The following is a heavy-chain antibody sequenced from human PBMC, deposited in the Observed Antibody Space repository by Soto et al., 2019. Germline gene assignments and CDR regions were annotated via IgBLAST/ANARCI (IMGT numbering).Heavy chain of an antibody. D-gene: IGHD6-13*01. CDR3: TRPTGYSSGWYWFDP. CDR2: IRSKAYGGTT. J-gene: IGHJ5*02. Sequence: EVQLVESGGGLVKPGRSLRLSCTASGFTFGDYAMSWFRQAPGKGLEWVGFIRSKAYGGTTEYAASVKGRFTISRDDFNSIAYLQMNSLKTEDTAVYYCTRPTGYSSGWYWFDPWGQGTLVTVSS. CDR1: GFTFGDYA. V-gene: IGHV3-49*05.